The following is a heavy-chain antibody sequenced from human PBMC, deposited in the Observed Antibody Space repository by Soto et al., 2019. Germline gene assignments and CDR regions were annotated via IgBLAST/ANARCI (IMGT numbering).Heavy chain of an antibody. V-gene: IGHV3-23*01. D-gene: IGHD6-13*01. CDR3: AKTLEQQLVRQAFDI. CDR2: ISANGASK. CDR1: GFAFRSYS. J-gene: IGHJ3*02. Sequence: GGSLRLSFAASGFAFRSYSMSWVRQAPGKGLEWVSVISANGASKCYAKSVKGRFNNSKKKSKSTLCLQINSLRAEDTAVYYCAKTLEQQLVRQAFDIWGQGTMVTVSS.